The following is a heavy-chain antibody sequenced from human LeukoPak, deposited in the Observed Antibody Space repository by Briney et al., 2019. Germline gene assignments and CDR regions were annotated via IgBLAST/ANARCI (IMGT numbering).Heavy chain of an antibody. Sequence: SVKVSCKASGGTFGSYAISWVRQAPGQGLEWMGGIIPIFGTANYAQKFQGRVTITADESTSTAYMELSSLRSEDTAVYYCARDSYYYDSSGYYGPFDYWGQGTLVTVSS. CDR1: GGTFGSYA. CDR2: IIPIFGTA. V-gene: IGHV1-69*13. D-gene: IGHD3-22*01. J-gene: IGHJ4*02. CDR3: ARDSYYYDSSGYYGPFDY.